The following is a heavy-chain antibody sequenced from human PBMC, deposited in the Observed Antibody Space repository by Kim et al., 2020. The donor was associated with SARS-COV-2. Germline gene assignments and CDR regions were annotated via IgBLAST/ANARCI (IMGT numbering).Heavy chain of an antibody. V-gene: IGHV3-30*18. CDR2: ISNDGSKK. J-gene: IGHJ4*02. D-gene: IGHD5-12*01. CDR3: AKDAVGWIRWGFFHS. CDR1: GFTFINYG. Sequence: GGSLRLSCRASGFTFINYGMHWVRQAPGKGLEWVAVISNDGSKKYYAVSVKGRFTIFRDNSKNTLYLQMNSLRAEDTALYYCAKDAVGWIRWGFFHSWGQGTLVTVSS.